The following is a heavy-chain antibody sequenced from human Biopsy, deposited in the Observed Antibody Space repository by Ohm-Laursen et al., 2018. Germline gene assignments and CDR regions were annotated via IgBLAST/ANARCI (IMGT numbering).Heavy chain of an antibody. CDR3: ARHAPSYSGSYWRYFDL. J-gene: IGHJ2*01. CDR1: GGSVSGYY. V-gene: IGHV4-59*08. D-gene: IGHD1-26*01. CDR2: IYYNGST. Sequence: PSETLSLTCTVSGGSVSGYYWSWIRQPPGKGLEWIGYIYYNGSTNYNPSLKSRVTISVDTSMNHLSLRLTSVTAADTAVYYCARHAPSYSGSYWRYFDLWGRGTLVTASS.